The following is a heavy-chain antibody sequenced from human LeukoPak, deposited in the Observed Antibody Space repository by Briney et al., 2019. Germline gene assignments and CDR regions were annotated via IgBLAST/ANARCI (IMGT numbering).Heavy chain of an antibody. CDR1: GFTFSSIS. V-gene: IGHV3-21*06. D-gene: IGHD3-10*01. Sequence: GGSLRLSCEASGFTFSSISMNWVRQAPGKGLEWVSSISPDGETTYHADSVKGRFTTSRDNTKSSLYLQMNSLRAEDTALYYCTRDLPVPSLVRGIIIYGLIDYWGQGTLVTVSS. J-gene: IGHJ4*02. CDR2: ISPDGETT. CDR3: TRDLPVPSLVRGIIIYGLIDY.